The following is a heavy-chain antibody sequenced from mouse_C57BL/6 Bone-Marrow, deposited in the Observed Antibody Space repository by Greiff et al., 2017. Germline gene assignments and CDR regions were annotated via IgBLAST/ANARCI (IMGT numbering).Heavy chain of an antibody. V-gene: IGHV1-53*01. CDR2: INPSNGGT. CDR3: AREGQLSPYFDY. CDR1: GYTFTSYW. J-gene: IGHJ2*01. Sequence: VQLQQPGTELVKPGASVKLSCKASGYTFTSYWMHWVKQRPGQGLEWIGNINPSNGGTNYNEKFKSKATLTVDTSSSTAYMQLSSLTSEDSAVYYCAREGQLSPYFDYWGQGTTLTVSS. D-gene: IGHD3-2*02.